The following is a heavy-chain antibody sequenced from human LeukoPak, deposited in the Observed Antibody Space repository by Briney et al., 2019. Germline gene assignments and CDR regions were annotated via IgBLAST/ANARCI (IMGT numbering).Heavy chain of an antibody. CDR1: GFTFSDYY. CDR3: ARGPPKGYCSSTSCYANPFDI. J-gene: IGHJ3*02. CDR2: ISSSSSYT. Sequence: GGSLRLSCAASGFTFSDYYMSWIRQAPGKGLEWVSYISSSSSYTNYADSVKGRFTISRDNAKNSLFLQMNSLRAEDTAVYYCARGPPKGYCSSTSCYANPFDIWGQGTMVTVSS. V-gene: IGHV3-11*06. D-gene: IGHD2-2*01.